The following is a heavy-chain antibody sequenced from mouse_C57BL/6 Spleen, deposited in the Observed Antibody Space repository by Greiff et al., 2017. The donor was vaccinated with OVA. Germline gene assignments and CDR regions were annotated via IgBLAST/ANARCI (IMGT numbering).Heavy chain of an antibody. V-gene: IGHV5-4*03. D-gene: IGHD4-1*01. CDR3: ARLNWDWFAY. J-gene: IGHJ3*01. Sequence: EVKLMESGGGLVKPGGSLKLSCAASGFTFSCYAMSWVRQTPEKRLEWVATISDGGTYTYYPDNVKGRFTISRDNAKNNLYLQMSHLKSEDTAMYYCARLNWDWFAYWGQGTLLTVSA. CDR2: ISDGGTYT. CDR1: GFTFSCYA.